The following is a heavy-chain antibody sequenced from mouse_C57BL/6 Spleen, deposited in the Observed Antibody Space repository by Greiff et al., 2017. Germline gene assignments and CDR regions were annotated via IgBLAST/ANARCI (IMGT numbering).Heavy chain of an antibody. CDR1: GFNIKDDY. CDR3: TKSSDYVGYYYGG. J-gene: IGHJ2*01. Sequence: VQLQQSGAELVRPGASVKLSCTASGFNIKDDYMHWVKQRPEQGLGWIGCIDPENGDTEYASKFQGKATIAADTSSNTAYLQRSSLPSEDTAVYYCTKSSDYVGYYYGGWGQGTTLTVSS. V-gene: IGHV14-4*01. D-gene: IGHD3-2*02. CDR2: IDPENGDT.